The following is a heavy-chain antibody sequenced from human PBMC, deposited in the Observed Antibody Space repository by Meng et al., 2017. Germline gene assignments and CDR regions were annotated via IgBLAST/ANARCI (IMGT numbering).Heavy chain of an antibody. CDR3: VTYWGSDRSSCFDY. CDR2: INEDGSHK. V-gene: IGHV3-7*01. D-gene: IGHD7-27*01. J-gene: IGHJ4*02. CDR1: GFTFGDYA. Sequence: GESLKISCTASGFTFGDYALTWFRQVPGKGLEWVANINEDGSHKNYVDSLKGRFTISRDNAENSLYLQMNSLRAEDTAIYYCVTYWGSDRSSCFDYWGRGTLVTVSS.